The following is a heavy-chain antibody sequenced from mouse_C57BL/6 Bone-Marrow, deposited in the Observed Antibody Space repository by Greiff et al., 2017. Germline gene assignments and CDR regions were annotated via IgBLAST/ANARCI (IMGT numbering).Heavy chain of an antibody. CDR2: IWSGGST. D-gene: IGHD3-2*02. V-gene: IGHV2-2*01. Sequence: VKLMESGPGLVQPSQSLSITCTVSGFSLTSYGVHWVRQSPGKGLEWLGVIWSGGSTDYNAAFISRLSISKDNSKSQVFFKMNSLQADDTAIYYCARNSRQLRLPGAMDYWGQGTSVTVSS. CDR3: ARNSRQLRLPGAMDY. CDR1: GFSLTSYG. J-gene: IGHJ4*01.